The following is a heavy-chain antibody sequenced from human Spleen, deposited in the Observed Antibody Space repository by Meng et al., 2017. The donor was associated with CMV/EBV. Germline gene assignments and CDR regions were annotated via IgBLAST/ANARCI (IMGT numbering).Heavy chain of an antibody. CDR1: GGTFSNYA. D-gene: IGHD1-1*01. J-gene: IGHJ4*02. Sequence: SVKVSCKASGGTFSNYAITWVRQAPGQGLEWLGGIIPVRGIANYPQRFQGRVTITADKSTTTAYMELSSLRSEDTAVYYCAVDPAYNFGPSYLHFWGQGALVTVSS. CDR2: IIPVRGIA. V-gene: IGHV1-69*10. CDR3: AVDPAYNFGPSYLHF.